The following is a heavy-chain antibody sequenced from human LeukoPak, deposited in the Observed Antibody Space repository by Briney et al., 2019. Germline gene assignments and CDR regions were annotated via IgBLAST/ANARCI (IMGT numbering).Heavy chain of an antibody. CDR1: GGSISSYY. J-gene: IGHJ4*02. CDR3: ARHVGSAADDFDY. V-gene: IGHV4-59*08. D-gene: IGHD6-13*01. CDR2: IYYSGST. Sequence: PSETLSLTCTVSGGSISSYYWSWIRQPPGKGLEWIGYIYYSGSTNYNPSLKSRVTISVDTSKNQFSLKLSSVTAADTAVYHCARHVGSAADDFDYWGQGTLVTVSS.